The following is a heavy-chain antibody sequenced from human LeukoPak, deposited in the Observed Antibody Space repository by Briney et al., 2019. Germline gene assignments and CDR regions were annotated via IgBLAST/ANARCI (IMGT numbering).Heavy chain of an antibody. CDR2: ISGSGGST. V-gene: IGHV3-23*01. CDR1: GFTFSSYW. D-gene: IGHD3-10*01. J-gene: IGHJ4*02. CDR3: AKQRLLWFGELFGHFDY. Sequence: GGSLRLSCAASGFTFSSYWMSWVRQAPGKGLEWVSAISGSGGSTYYADSVKGRFTISRDNSKNTLYLQMNSLRAEDTAVYYCAKQRLLWFGELFGHFDYWGQGTLVTVSS.